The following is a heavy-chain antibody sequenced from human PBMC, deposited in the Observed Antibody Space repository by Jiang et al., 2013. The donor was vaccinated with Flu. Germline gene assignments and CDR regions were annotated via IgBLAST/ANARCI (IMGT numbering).Heavy chain of an antibody. Sequence: VQLLESGGGLVQPGGSLRLSCAASGFTFNTHEFNWVRQAPGMGLEWISYISDTGNTFYADSVKGRFTISRDNAKNSLFLQMNSLRAEDTAVYYCAREAMSCGGDCLAWGQGTLVTVSS. CDR3: AREAMSCGGDCLA. CDR2: ISDTGNT. D-gene: IGHD2-21*02. J-gene: IGHJ5*02. CDR1: GFTFNTHE. V-gene: IGHV3-48*03.